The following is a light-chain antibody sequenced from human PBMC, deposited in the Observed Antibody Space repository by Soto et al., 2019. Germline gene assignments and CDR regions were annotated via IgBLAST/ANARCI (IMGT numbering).Light chain of an antibody. CDR2: GAS. V-gene: IGKV3-20*01. Sequence: EIVMTHSPATLSVSPGERATLSCRASQSVSSSYLAWYQQKPGQAPRLLIYGASSRATGIPVRFSGSGSETDFTLTITRLEPEDFAVYYCQQYSSSRTFGQGTKVDIK. J-gene: IGKJ1*01. CDR3: QQYSSSRT. CDR1: QSVSSSY.